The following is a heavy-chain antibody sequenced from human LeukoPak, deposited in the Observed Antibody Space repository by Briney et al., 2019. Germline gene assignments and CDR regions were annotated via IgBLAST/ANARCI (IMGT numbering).Heavy chain of an antibody. CDR1: GGSISSSSYY. J-gene: IGHJ4*02. Sequence: SETLSLTCTVSGGSISSSSYYWGWIRQPPGKGLEWIGSIYYSGSTYYNPSLKSRVTISVGTSKNQFSLKLSSVTAADTAVYYCARYCSGGSCRYSNAFDYWGQGTLVTVSS. CDR2: IYYSGST. D-gene: IGHD2-15*01. V-gene: IGHV4-39*01. CDR3: ARYCSGGSCRYSNAFDY.